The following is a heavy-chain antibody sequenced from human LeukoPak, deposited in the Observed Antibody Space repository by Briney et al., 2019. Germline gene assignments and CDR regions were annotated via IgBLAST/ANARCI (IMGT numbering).Heavy chain of an antibody. CDR2: IYTSGST. V-gene: IGHV4-4*07. CDR3: ARGSKRVDY. CDR1: GAFISSYY. Sequence: SETLSLTCTVSGAFISSYYWSWIRQPAGKGLEWIGRIYTSGSTNYNPLLKSRVTMSVDTSKTQFSLKLTSVTAADTAVYYCARGSKRVDYWGQGTLVTVSS. J-gene: IGHJ4*02.